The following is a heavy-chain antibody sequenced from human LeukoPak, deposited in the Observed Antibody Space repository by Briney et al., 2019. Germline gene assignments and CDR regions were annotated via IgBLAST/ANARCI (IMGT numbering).Heavy chain of an antibody. V-gene: IGHV4-34*01. CDR2: INHSGST. CDR3: ARGIPPYGDYNGGFDY. CDR1: GGSFSGYY. J-gene: IGHJ4*02. Sequence: SETLSLTCAVYGGSFSGYYWSWIRQPPGKGLEWIGEINHSGSTNYSPSLKSRVTISVDTSKNQFSLKLSSVTAADTAVYYCARGIPPYGDYNGGFDYWGQGTLVTVSS. D-gene: IGHD4-17*01.